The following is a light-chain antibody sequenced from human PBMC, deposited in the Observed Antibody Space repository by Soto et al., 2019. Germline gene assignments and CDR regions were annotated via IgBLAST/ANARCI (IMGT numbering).Light chain of an antibody. CDR1: QSLSSSF. V-gene: IGKV3-20*01. CDR2: GVS. CDR3: QQYDSSPRT. J-gene: IGKJ2*01. Sequence: EIVLTQSPGTLSLSAGERATLSCRASQSLSSSFLAWYQQKPGQAPRLLVYGVSSRATGIPDRFSGSGSGTDFTLTISRLEPEDFAVYYCQQYDSSPRTFGQGTKLEIK.